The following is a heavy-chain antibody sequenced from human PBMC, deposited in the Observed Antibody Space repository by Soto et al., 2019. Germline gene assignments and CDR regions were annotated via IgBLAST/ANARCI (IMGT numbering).Heavy chain of an antibody. CDR1: GFTFSSYW. D-gene: IGHD5-18*01. Sequence: TGGSLRLSCAASGFTFSSYWMHWVRQAPGKGLVWVSRINSGGSSTSYADSVRGRFTISRDNAKNTLYLQMSSLRAEDTAVYYCARETPGGYSYDHWGQGTLVTVSS. V-gene: IGHV3-74*01. J-gene: IGHJ4*02. CDR3: ARETPGGYSYDH. CDR2: INSGGSST.